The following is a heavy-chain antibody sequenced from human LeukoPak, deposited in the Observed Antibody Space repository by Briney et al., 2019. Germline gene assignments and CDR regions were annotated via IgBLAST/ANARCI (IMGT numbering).Heavy chain of an antibody. D-gene: IGHD3-22*01. J-gene: IGHJ4*02. CDR2: IYYSGST. Sequence: SETLFLTCTVSGGSISSSSYYWGWIRQPPGKGLEWIGSIYYSGSTYYNPSLKSRVTISVDTPKNQFSLKLSSVTAADTAVYYCARHEYYYDSSGPFFFWGQGTLVTVSS. CDR1: GGSISSSSYY. V-gene: IGHV4-39*01. CDR3: ARHEYYYDSSGPFFF.